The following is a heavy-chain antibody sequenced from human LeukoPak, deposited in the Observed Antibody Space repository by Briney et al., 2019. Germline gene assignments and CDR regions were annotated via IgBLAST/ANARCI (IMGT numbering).Heavy chain of an antibody. V-gene: IGHV1-46*03. CDR2: INPSGGST. Sequence: ASVKVSCKASGYTFTSYYMHWVRQAPGQGLELMGIINPSGGSTSYAQKFQGRVTMTRDTSTSTVYMELSSLRSEDTAVYYCARAYYYDSSGYYNFDYWGQGTLVTVSS. CDR1: GYTFTSYY. CDR3: ARAYYYDSSGYYNFDY. D-gene: IGHD3-22*01. J-gene: IGHJ4*02.